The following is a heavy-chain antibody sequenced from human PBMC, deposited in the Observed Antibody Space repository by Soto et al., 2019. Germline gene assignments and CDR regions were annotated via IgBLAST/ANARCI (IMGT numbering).Heavy chain of an antibody. V-gene: IGHV2-5*02. CDR3: AHRRIAAGDY. D-gene: IGHD6-13*01. CDR1: GFSLSTSGVG. J-gene: IGHJ4*02. CDR2: IYWDDDK. Sequence: SGPTLVNPTQTLTLTCTFSGFSLSTSGVGVGWIRQPPGKALEWLALIYWDDDKRYCPSLKSRLTITKDTSKNQVVLTMTNMDPVDTATYYCAHRRIAAGDYWGQGTLVTVSS.